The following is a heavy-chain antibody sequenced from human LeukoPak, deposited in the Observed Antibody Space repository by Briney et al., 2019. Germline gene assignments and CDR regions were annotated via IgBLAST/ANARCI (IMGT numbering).Heavy chain of an antibody. CDR1: GGSISSSSYY. D-gene: IGHD3-22*01. Sequence: SETLSLTCTVSGGSISSSSYYWGWIRQPPGTGLEWIGSIYYSGSTYYNPSLKSRVTISVDTSKNQFSLKLSSVTAADTAVYYCASPARHYYDSSGPRFDIWGQGTMVTVSS. V-gene: IGHV4-39*01. CDR3: ASPARHYYDSSGPRFDI. CDR2: IYYSGST. J-gene: IGHJ3*02.